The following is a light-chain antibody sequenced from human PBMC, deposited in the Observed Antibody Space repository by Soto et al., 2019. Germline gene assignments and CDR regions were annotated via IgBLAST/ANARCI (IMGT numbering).Light chain of an antibody. V-gene: IGLV2-14*01. CDR1: RSDIGGYKY. CDR2: DVS. Sequence: QSALTQPASVSGSPGQSITISCTGTRSDIGGYKYVSWYQQHPGKAPKLIIYDVSSRPSGVSDRFSGSKSGNTASLTISGLQPEDEADYHCSSYTNTGNPVFGGGTKVTVL. CDR3: SSYTNTGNPV. J-gene: IGLJ3*02.